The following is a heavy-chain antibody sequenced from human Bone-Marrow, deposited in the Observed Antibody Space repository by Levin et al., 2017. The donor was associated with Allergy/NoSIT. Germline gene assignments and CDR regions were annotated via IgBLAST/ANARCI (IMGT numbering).Heavy chain of an antibody. J-gene: IGHJ4*02. CDR2: IIPIVGSI. CDR1: GGTLDTYA. V-gene: IGHV1-69*04. D-gene: IGHD3-16*01. CDR3: ARDLLGLQSSY. Sequence: SVKVSCTVSGGTLDTYAINWVRQAPGQGLEWMGRIIPIVGSITYAQKFQGRVTLSADKSTTMAYMQLSSLRSEDTAVYYCARDLLGLQSSYWGQGTLITVSS.